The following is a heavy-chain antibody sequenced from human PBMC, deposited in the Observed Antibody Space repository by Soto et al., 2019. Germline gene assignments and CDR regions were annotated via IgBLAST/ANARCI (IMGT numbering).Heavy chain of an antibody. CDR2: ISYDGSNK. D-gene: IGHD7-27*01. J-gene: IGHJ4*02. CDR1: GFTFSSYG. CDR3: AKGQSPSGKLGLFDY. Sequence: QVQLVESGGGVVQPGRSLRLSCAASGFTFSSYGMHWVRQAPGKGLECVAVISYDGSNKYYSDSVKGRFTISRDNSKNTLYLQMNSLRAEDTAVYYCAKGQSPSGKLGLFDYWGQGTLVTVSS. V-gene: IGHV3-30*18.